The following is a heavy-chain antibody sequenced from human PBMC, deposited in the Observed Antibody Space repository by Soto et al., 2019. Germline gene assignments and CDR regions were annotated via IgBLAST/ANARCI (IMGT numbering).Heavy chain of an antibody. D-gene: IGHD4-17*01. Sequence: QITLKESGPTLVKPTQTLTLTCTFSGFSLSTTGVGVGWIRQPPGKALDWLALIYWDDDKRYSPSLKSRLTINKDTSKNQVVLTMTNMDPIDTATYCCVHAAPVTTGGDHWGQGTLVTGSS. CDR2: IYWDDDK. CDR1: GFSLSTTGVG. J-gene: IGHJ4*02. V-gene: IGHV2-5*02. CDR3: VHAAPVTTGGDH.